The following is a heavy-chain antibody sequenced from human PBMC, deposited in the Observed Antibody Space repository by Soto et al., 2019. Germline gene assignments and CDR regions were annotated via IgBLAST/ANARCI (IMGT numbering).Heavy chain of an antibody. Sequence: EVQLVQSGAEVKKPGESLKISCKGSGYRFTSHWIGWVRQMPGKGLEWMGIIYPGDSDTRYSPSFQGQVTISADKSISTASLQWSSLKASDTAMYYCARHEYSSGWYPDYWGQGTLVTVSS. V-gene: IGHV5-51*01. CDR2: IYPGDSDT. CDR1: GYRFTSHW. CDR3: ARHEYSSGWYPDY. D-gene: IGHD6-19*01. J-gene: IGHJ4*02.